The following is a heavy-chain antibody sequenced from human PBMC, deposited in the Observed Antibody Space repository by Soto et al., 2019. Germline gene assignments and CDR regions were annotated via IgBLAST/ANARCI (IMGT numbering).Heavy chain of an antibody. CDR3: ASSPYSNSLKFDY. Sequence: SETLSLTCTVFGGSVSSYYWTWIRLPPGKGLEWIGYAHYSGTTNYSPSLRGRVIMSVDTSKNQFSLKLNSVTAADAAVYYCASSPYSNSLKFDYWGHGTLVTVSS. J-gene: IGHJ4*01. CDR2: AHYSGTT. V-gene: IGHV4-59*02. CDR1: GGSVSSYY. D-gene: IGHD4-4*01.